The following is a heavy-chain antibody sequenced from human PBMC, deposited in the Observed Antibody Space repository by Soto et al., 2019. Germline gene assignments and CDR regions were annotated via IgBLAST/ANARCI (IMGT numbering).Heavy chain of an antibody. D-gene: IGHD2-15*01. CDR2: IYYSGST. Sequence: QVQLQESGPGLVKPSQTLSLTCTVSGGSISSGGYYWSWIRQHPGKGLEWIGYIYYSGSTYYNPSLKSRVNISVDTSKNQFSLKLSSVTAADTAVYYCARESTNCSGGSCYSGAFDIWGQGTMVTVSS. CDR3: ARESTNCSGGSCYSGAFDI. CDR1: GGSISSGGYY. J-gene: IGHJ3*02. V-gene: IGHV4-31*03.